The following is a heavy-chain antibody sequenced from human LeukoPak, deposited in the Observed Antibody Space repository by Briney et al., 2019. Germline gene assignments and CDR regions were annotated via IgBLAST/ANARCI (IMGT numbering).Heavy chain of an antibody. CDR2: ISSSSSTI. J-gene: IGHJ4*02. D-gene: IGHD2-2*01. V-gene: IGHV3-48*01. Sequence: PGGSLRLSCAASGFTFSSYSMNWVRQAPGKGLEWVSYISSSSSTIYYADSVKGRFTISRDNAKNPLYLQMNSLRAEDTAVYYCARAKDIVVVPHKLYYFDYWGQGTLVTVSS. CDR1: GFTFSSYS. CDR3: ARAKDIVVVPHKLYYFDY.